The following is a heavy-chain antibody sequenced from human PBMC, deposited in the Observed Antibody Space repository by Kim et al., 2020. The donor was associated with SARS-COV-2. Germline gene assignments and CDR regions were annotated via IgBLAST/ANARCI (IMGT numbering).Heavy chain of an antibody. V-gene: IGHV3-23*01. Sequence: GGSLRRSCAASGFTFSSYAMSWVRQAPGKGLEWVSAISGSGGSTYYADSVKGRFTISRDNSKNTLYLQMNSLRAEDTAVYYCAKRRSSGWYWDFDYWGQGTLVTVSS. CDR1: GFTFSSYA. CDR3: AKRRSSGWYWDFDY. CDR2: ISGSGGST. J-gene: IGHJ4*02. D-gene: IGHD6-19*01.